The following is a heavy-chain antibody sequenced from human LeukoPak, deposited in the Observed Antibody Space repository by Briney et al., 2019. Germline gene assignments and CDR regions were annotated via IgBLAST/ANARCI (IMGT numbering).Heavy chain of an antibody. CDR2: INPNSGGT. J-gene: IGHJ4*02. Sequence: ASVKVSCKASGYTFTGYYMHWVRQAPGQGLDWMGWINPNSGGTIYAQKFQGRVTMNRDTSISPAYMELSRLRSDDTAVYYCARDRGYSYGYLPDYWGEGTLVSVSS. V-gene: IGHV1-2*02. CDR3: ARDRGYSYGYLPDY. CDR1: GYTFTGYY. D-gene: IGHD5-18*01.